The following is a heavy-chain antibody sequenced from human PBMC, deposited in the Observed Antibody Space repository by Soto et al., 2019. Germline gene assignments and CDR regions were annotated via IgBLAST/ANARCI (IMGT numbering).Heavy chain of an antibody. J-gene: IGHJ5*02. Sequence: QVQLVQSGTEVKKPGASVKVSCKASGYTFTSYDINWVRQATGQRLERMGWMNPNSGNTGYAQKFQGRVTMTRNTAISTAYMELGSRRSEDTAVYYCARWNDYGSGYSSASKGFDPWGQGTLVTVSS. V-gene: IGHV1-8*01. CDR3: ARWNDYGSGYSSASKGFDP. D-gene: IGHD3-3*01. CDR1: GYTFTSYD. CDR2: MNPNSGNT.